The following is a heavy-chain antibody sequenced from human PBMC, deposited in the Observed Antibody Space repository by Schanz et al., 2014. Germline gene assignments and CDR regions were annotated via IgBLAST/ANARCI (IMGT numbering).Heavy chain of an antibody. CDR1: GYTFTGYS. CDR2: INPSGGTT. D-gene: IGHD3-10*01. Sequence: QVQLVQSGAEVKKPGASVKVSCKASGYTFTGYSMHWVRQAPGQGLEWMGIINPSGGTTKYAQRFQGRVTMTWDTSTSTVSMELSSLRSEDTAVYYCASDTMGGNFGLDVWGQGTTVTVSS. V-gene: IGHV1-46*03. CDR3: ASDTMGGNFGLDV. J-gene: IGHJ6*02.